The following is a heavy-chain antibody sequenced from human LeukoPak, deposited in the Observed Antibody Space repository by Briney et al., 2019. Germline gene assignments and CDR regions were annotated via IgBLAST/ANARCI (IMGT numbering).Heavy chain of an antibody. D-gene: IGHD6-6*01. CDR2: IYYSGST. CDR3: ARGSSSSGGVNY. V-gene: IGHV4-59*01. Sequence: SETLSLTCTVSGGSISSYYWSWIRQPQGKGLQWIGYIYYSGSTNYNPSLKSRVTISVDTSKNQFSLKLSSVTAADTAVYYCARGSSSSGGVNYWGQGTLVTVSS. CDR1: GGSISSYY. J-gene: IGHJ4*02.